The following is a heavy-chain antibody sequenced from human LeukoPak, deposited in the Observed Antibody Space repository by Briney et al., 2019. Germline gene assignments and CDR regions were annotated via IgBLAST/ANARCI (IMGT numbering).Heavy chain of an antibody. CDR2: ISGSGGST. J-gene: IGHJ4*02. CDR3: AKVKTGTIRPKADFDY. CDR1: GFTFSSYA. Sequence: PGGSLRLPCAASGFTFSSYAMSWVRQAPGKGLEWVSAISGSGGSTYYADSVKGRFTISRDNSKNTLYLQMNSLRAEDTAVYYCAKVKTGTIRPKADFDYWGQGTLVTVSS. V-gene: IGHV3-23*01. D-gene: IGHD1-7*01.